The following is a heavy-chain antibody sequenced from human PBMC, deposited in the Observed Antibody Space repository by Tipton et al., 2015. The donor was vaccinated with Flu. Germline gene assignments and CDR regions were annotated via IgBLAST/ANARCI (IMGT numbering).Heavy chain of an antibody. CDR2: FSASGGT. D-gene: IGHD6-13*01. V-gene: IGHV4-4*07. CDR3: ARESASSNRAFDV. Sequence: TLSLTCTVSGGSINNYYWTWIRQPAGKGLEWIGRFSASGGTNYNPPLNSRVTMSVDTSNNQFSLKLTSVTAADTAMYFCARESASSNRAFDVWGQGTMVPVSS. CDR1: GGSINNYY. J-gene: IGHJ3*01.